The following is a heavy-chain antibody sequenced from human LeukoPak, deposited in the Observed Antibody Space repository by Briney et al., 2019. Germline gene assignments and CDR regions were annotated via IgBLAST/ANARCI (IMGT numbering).Heavy chain of an antibody. V-gene: IGHV1-2*06. CDR2: INPNSGGT. J-gene: IGHJ4*02. Sequence: ASVKVSCKASGYTFTGYYMHWVRQAPGQGLEWMGRINPNSGGTNYAQKSQGRVTMTRDTSISTAYMELSRLRSDDTAVYYCANYGIGGSSGRGTDYWGQGTLVTVSS. CDR1: GYTFTGYY. CDR3: ANYGIGGSSGRGTDY. D-gene: IGHD6-6*01.